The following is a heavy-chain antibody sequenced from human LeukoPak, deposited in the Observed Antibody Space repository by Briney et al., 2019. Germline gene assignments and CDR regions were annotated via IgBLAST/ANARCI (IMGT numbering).Heavy chain of an antibody. CDR3: ASAPIRTYYYEMSGYPNIDYYGLDL. Sequence: SVKVSCKASGGTFSSYAISWVRQAPGQGLEWMGGIIPIFGTANYAQKFQGRVTITADESTSTAYMELSSLRSEDTAVYYCASAPIRTYYYEMSGYPNIDYYGLDLWVPGTTVIVS. CDR2: IIPIFGTA. J-gene: IGHJ6*02. V-gene: IGHV1-69*13. D-gene: IGHD3-22*01. CDR1: GGTFSSYA.